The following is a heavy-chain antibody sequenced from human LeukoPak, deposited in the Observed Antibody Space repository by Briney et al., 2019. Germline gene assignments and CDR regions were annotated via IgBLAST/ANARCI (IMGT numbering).Heavy chain of an antibody. D-gene: IGHD6-13*01. CDR1: GGSISSYY. CDR2: IYTSGRT. V-gene: IGHV4-4*07. J-gene: IGHJ4*02. CDR3: ARDREAAADFDY. Sequence: SETLSLTCTVSGGSISSYYWSWIRQPAGKGLEWIGRIYTSGRTNYNPSLKSRVTMSVDTSKNQFSLKLSSVTAADTAVYYCARDREAAADFDYWGQGTLVTVSS.